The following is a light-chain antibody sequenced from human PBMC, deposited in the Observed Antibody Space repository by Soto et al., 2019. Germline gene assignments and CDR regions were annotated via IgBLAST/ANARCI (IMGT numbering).Light chain of an antibody. CDR3: QQYGSSPPTFT. V-gene: IGKV3-20*01. J-gene: IGKJ2*01. CDR2: GAS. Sequence: EIVLTQSPGTLSLSPGERGTLSCRASQSVSSSYLAWYQQKPGQAPRLLIYGASIRATGIPDRFSGSGSGTEFTLTISRLEPEDFAVYYCQQYGSSPPTFTFGQGTKVDIK. CDR1: QSVSSSY.